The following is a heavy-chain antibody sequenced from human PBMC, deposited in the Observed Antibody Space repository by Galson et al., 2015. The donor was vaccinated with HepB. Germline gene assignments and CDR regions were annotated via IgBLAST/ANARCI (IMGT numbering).Heavy chain of an antibody. CDR1: GHTFTRYW. V-gene: IGHV5-51*01. CDR3: ARVPVIAAAGNWYFDL. CDR2: IYPADSDA. D-gene: IGHD6-13*01. J-gene: IGHJ2*01. Sequence: QSGAEVKKAGESLKISCKGSGHTFTRYWIGWVRQMPGKGLEWMGIIYPADSDARYSPSFQGQVTISADRSITTAYLQWGSLKASDSAMYYCARVPVIAAAGNWYFDLWGRGTLVTVSS.